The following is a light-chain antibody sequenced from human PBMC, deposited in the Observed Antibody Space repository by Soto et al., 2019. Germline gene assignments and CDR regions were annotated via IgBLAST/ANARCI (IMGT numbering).Light chain of an antibody. CDR1: SSDVGGYDY. Sequence: QSALTQPASVSGSPGQSIAISCTGTSSDVGGYDYVSWYQQHPDKAPKLIIYEVTKRPSGVSNRFSGSKSGNTASLTISGLQPYDGADYYCSSHTSGDTRVFGSGTKVTVL. CDR3: SSHTSGDTRV. V-gene: IGLV2-14*01. CDR2: EVT. J-gene: IGLJ1*01.